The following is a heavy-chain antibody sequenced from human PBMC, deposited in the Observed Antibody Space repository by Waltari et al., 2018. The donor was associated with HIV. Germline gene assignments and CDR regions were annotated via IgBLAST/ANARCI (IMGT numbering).Heavy chain of an antibody. CDR2: IYSRGST. Sequence: EVQLVESGGGLIQPGGSLRLSCAASGFTVSSNYMSWVRQAPGKGLEWVSVIYSRGSTYYADSVKGRFTISRDNSKNTLYLQMNSLRAEDTAVYYCARSVRDTAMAHDYWGQGTLVTVSS. CDR3: ARSVRDTAMAHDY. D-gene: IGHD5-18*01. CDR1: GFTVSSNY. V-gene: IGHV3-53*01. J-gene: IGHJ4*02.